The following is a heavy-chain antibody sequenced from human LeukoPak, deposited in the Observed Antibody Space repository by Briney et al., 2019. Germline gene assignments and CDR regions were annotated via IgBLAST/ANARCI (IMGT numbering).Heavy chain of an antibody. CDR3: ARGYSSGWYPRYYYYYYMDV. V-gene: IGHV4-34*01. Sequence: PSETLSLTCAVYGGSFSGYYWSWIRQPPGKGLEWIGEINHSGSTNYNPSLKSRVTISVDTSKNQFSLKLSSVTAADTAVYYCARGYSSGWYPRYYYYYYMDVWAKGPRSPSP. D-gene: IGHD6-19*01. CDR1: GGSFSGYY. J-gene: IGHJ6*03. CDR2: INHSGST.